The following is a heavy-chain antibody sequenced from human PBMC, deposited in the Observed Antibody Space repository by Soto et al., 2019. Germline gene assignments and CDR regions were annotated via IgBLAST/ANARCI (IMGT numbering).Heavy chain of an antibody. J-gene: IGHJ5*02. CDR2: MYYSGTT. Sequence: QVQLQESGPGLVKPSQTLSLTCPVSAGSISSGTYYWNWIRQHPGKGLEWIGYMYYSGTTYYNPSLQSRVTISGDTSKNQFSLKLSSVTVADTAVYYCARGNDFRTGWFDPWGQGIMVTVSS. CDR1: AGSISSGTYY. D-gene: IGHD4-4*01. CDR3: ARGNDFRTGWFDP. V-gene: IGHV4-31*03.